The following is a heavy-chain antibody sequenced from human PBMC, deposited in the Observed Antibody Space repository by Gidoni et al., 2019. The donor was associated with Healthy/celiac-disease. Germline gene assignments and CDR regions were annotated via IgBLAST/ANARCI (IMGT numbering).Heavy chain of an antibody. V-gene: IGHV2-5*02. D-gene: IGHD4-17*01. J-gene: IGHJ4*02. CDR2: SYWDDDK. CDR1: GFSLSTSGVG. CDR3: AHSTTVVTYVAYFDY. Sequence: QITLKESGPTLVKPTQTLTLTCTFSGFSLSTSGVGVGWIRQPPGKALEWLALSYWDDDKRYSPSLKSRLTITKDTSKNQVVLTMTNMDPVDTATYYCAHSTTVVTYVAYFDYWGQGTLVTVSS.